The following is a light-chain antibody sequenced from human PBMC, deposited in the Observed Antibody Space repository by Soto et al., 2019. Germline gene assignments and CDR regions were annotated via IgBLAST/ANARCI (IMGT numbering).Light chain of an antibody. CDR1: SSNIGAGYD. V-gene: IGLV1-40*01. J-gene: IGLJ3*02. CDR3: QSYDSSLSGV. CDR2: GNS. Sequence: QSVLTQPPSVSGAPGQRVTISCTGSSSNIGAGYDVHWYQQLPGTAPKLLIYGNSNRPSEVPDRFSGSKSGTSASLAITGLQAEDEADYYCQSYDSSLSGVFGGGTQLTVL.